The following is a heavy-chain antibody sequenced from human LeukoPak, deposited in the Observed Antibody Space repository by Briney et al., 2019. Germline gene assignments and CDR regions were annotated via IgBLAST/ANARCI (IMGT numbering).Heavy chain of an antibody. J-gene: IGHJ3*02. CDR3: ARDQYYYGSGSYSGAFDI. D-gene: IGHD3-10*01. V-gene: IGHV4-30-2*01. Sequence: PSETLSLTCAVSGGSISSGGYSWSWIRQPPGKGLEWIGYIYHSGSTYYNPSLKSRVTISVDRSKNQFSLKLSSVTAADTAVYYCARDQYYYGSGSYSGAFDIWGQGTTVTVSS. CDR1: GGSISSGGYS. CDR2: IYHSGST.